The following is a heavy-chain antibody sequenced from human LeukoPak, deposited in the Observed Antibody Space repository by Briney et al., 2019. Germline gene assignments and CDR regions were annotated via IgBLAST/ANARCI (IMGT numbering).Heavy chain of an antibody. Sequence: GASVKVSCKASGYTFTGYYMHWVRQAPGQGPEWMGWINPNSGGTNYAQKFQGRVTMTRDTSISTAYMELSRLRSYDTAVYYCARTQGPGPDYYYYMDVWGKGTTVTVSS. CDR2: INPNSGGT. CDR1: GYTFTGYY. V-gene: IGHV1-2*02. CDR3: ARTQGPGPDYYYYMDV. J-gene: IGHJ6*03.